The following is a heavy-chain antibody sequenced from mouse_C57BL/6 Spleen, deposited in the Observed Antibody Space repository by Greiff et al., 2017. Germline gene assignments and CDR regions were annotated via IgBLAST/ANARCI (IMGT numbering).Heavy chain of an antibody. CDR3: ARSGVYYGSSHWYFDG. D-gene: IGHD1-1*01. Sequence: QVQLQQPGAELVRPGSSVKLSCKASGYTFTSYWMHWVKQRPIQGLEWIGNIDPSDSETHYNQKFKDKATLTVDKSSSTAYMQLSSLTSEDSAVYYCARSGVYYGSSHWYFDGGGTGTTVTVAS. CDR1: GYTFTSYW. CDR2: IDPSDSET. V-gene: IGHV1-52*01. J-gene: IGHJ1*03.